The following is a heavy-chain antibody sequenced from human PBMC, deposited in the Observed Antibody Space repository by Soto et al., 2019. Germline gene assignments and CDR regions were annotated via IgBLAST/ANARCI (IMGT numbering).Heavy chain of an antibody. Sequence: ASVKVSCKASGYTFTGYYMHWVRQAPGQGLEWMGWINPNSGGTNYAQKFQGRVTMTRDTYISTAYMELSRLRSDDTAVYYCARDMGSYYYYGMDVWGKGTKVTVPS. J-gene: IGHJ6*04. CDR1: GYTFTGYY. CDR2: INPNSGGT. CDR3: ARDMGSYYYYGMDV. V-gene: IGHV1-2*02. D-gene: IGHD3-10*01.